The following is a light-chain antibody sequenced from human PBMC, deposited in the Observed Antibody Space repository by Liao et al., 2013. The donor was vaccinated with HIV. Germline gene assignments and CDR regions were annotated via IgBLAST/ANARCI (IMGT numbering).Light chain of an antibody. J-gene: IGLJ1*01. CDR1: KLGDKY. CDR3: QTWDSRTYV. CDR2: QDN. Sequence: SYELTQPPSVSVSPGQTATITCSGDKLGDKYASWYQQKPGQSPVLVIYQDNKRPSGIPERYTGSNSGITATLTISRTQAIDEADYYCQTWDSRTYVFGSGTRVTVL. V-gene: IGLV3-1*01.